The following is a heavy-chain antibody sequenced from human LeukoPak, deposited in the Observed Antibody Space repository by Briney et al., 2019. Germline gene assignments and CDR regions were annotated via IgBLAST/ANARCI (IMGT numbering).Heavy chain of an antibody. J-gene: IGHJ4*02. Sequence: SLRLSCAASGITFDDYAMHWVRQAPGKGLEWVSGISWNSGSIGYADSVKGRFTISRDNAKNSLYLQMNSLRAEDTALYYCAKETNSGSFDYWGQGTLVTVSS. CDR3: AKETNSGSFDY. D-gene: IGHD1-26*01. CDR2: ISWNSGSI. V-gene: IGHV3-9*01. CDR1: GITFDDYA.